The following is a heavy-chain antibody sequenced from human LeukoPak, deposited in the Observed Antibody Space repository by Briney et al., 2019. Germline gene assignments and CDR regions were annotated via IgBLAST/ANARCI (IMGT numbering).Heavy chain of an antibody. CDR1: GGSFSGYY. D-gene: IGHD5-18*01. Sequence: SETLSLTCAVYGGSFSGYYWSWIRQPPGKGLEWIGEINHSGSTNYNPSLKSRVTISVDRSKNQFSLKLSSVTAADTAVYYCASSQYSYGIYYYYGMDVWGQGTTVTVSS. J-gene: IGHJ6*02. V-gene: IGHV4-34*01. CDR3: ASSQYSYGIYYYYGMDV. CDR2: INHSGST.